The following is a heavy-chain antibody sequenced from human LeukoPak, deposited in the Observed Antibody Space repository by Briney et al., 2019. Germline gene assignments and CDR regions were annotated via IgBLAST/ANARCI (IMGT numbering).Heavy chain of an antibody. D-gene: IGHD4-4*01. CDR3: AKERYSTHAYYFDY. J-gene: IGHJ4*02. CDR2: IIPILGIA. Sequence: ASVKVSCKASGGTFSSYAISWVRQAPGQGLEWMGRIIPILGIANYAQKFQGRVTITADKSTSTAYMELSSLRSEDTAVYYCAKERYSTHAYYFDYWGQGTLVTVST. CDR1: GGTFSSYA. V-gene: IGHV1-69*04.